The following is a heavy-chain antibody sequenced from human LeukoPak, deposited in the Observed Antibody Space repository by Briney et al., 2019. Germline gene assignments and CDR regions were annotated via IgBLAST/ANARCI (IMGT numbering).Heavy chain of an antibody. J-gene: IGHJ5*02. CDR2: IIPIFGTA. Sequence: SVKVSCKASGGTFSSYAISWVRQAPGQGLEWMGGIIPIFGTANYAQKLQGRVTMTTDTSTSTAYMELRSLRSDDTAVYYCARTPKRYCSGGSCSNWFDPWGQGTLVTVSS. CDR3: ARTPKRYCSGGSCSNWFDP. V-gene: IGHV1-69*05. CDR1: GGTFSSYA. D-gene: IGHD2-15*01.